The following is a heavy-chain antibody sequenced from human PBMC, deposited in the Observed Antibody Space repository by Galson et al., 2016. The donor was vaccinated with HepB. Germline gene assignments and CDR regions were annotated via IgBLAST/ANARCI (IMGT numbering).Heavy chain of an antibody. V-gene: IGHV1-46*01. J-gene: IGHJ5*02. CDR2: INPSDGRT. CDR3: ARRGNYGDYEFDP. D-gene: IGHD4-17*01. CDR1: GYTFTRYY. Sequence: SVKVSCKASGYTFTRYYMHWVRQAPGQGLEWMGIINPSDGRTSYAQKFQGRVTMTRDTSTNTVYMELSSLLSEDTAVFYCARRGNYGDYEFDPWGQGTLVTVSS.